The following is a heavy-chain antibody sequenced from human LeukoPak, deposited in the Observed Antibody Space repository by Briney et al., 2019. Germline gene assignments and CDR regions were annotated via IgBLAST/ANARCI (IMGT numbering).Heavy chain of an antibody. CDR3: TKREGPMSGSYDYFDP. CDR2: IHSNGYT. V-gene: IGHV4-4*09. D-gene: IGHD1-26*01. CDR1: GGSISGYY. Sequence: SETLSLTCTVSGGSISGYYWSWIRQPPGQGLEWIAYIHSNGYTNYNPSLKSRVTISVDNPKNQSSLKVTSVTAADTAMYYCTKREGPMSGSYDYFDPWGQGTLVTVS. J-gene: IGHJ5*02.